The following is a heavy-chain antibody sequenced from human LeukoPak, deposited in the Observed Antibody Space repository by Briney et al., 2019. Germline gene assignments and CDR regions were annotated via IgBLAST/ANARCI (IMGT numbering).Heavy chain of an antibody. V-gene: IGHV3-53*01. Sequence: GGSLRLSCAASGFTVSSNYMSWVRQAPGKGLEWVSIIYKDGRTYYADSVKGQFIISRDNSKNTLYLQINSLTVEDTAVYYCARTTVAPGSYDAFDIWGQGTMVTVSS. CDR3: ARTTVAPGSYDAFDI. D-gene: IGHD4-23*01. CDR2: IYKDGRT. CDR1: GFTVSSNY. J-gene: IGHJ3*02.